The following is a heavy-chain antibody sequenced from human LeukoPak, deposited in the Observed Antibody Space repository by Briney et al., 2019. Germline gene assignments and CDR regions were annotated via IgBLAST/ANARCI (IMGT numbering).Heavy chain of an antibody. J-gene: IGHJ4*02. Sequence: SETLSLTCTVSGYSISSGYCWGWIRQPPGEGLEWIGSIYHSGSTYYNPSLKSRVTISVDTSKNQFSLKLSSVTAVDTAVYYCARTDFWSGYLFDYWGQGTLVTVSS. CDR3: ARTDFWSGYLFDY. D-gene: IGHD3-3*01. V-gene: IGHV4-38-2*02. CDR1: GYSISSGYC. CDR2: IYHSGST.